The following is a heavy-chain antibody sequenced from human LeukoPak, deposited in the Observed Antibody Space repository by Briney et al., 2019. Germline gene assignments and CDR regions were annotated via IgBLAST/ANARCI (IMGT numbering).Heavy chain of an antibody. V-gene: IGHV4-34*01. Sequence: SETLSLTCAVYGGSFSGYFWSWIRQPPGKGLEWIGEISHSGSTNCNPSLKSRVTISVDTSKMQFSLKLSSVTAADMAVYYCARQDYYDSSGHNWFEPGGQGTLVTVSS. J-gene: IGHJ5*02. CDR1: GGSFSGYF. CDR3: ARQDYYDSSGHNWFEP. D-gene: IGHD3-22*01. CDR2: ISHSGST.